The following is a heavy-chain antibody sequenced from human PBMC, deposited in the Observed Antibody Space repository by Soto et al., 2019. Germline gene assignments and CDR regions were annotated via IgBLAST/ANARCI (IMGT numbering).Heavy chain of an antibody. V-gene: IGHV3-30-3*01. D-gene: IGHD5-18*01. Sequence: GGSLRLSCAASGFTFSSYTMHWVRQPPGEGLEWVAVITFGGSDKYYADSVKGRFTISRDNSKNTLFLQISSLRLADTAVYYCARARGYTYGSDYWGQGTLVTVSS. J-gene: IGHJ4*02. CDR1: GFTFSSYT. CDR3: ARARGYTYGSDY. CDR2: ITFGGSDK.